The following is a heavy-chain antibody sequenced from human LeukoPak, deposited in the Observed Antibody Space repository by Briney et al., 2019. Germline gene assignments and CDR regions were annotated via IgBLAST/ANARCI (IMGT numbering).Heavy chain of an antibody. CDR3: AKHSSSYYKYYFDY. Sequence: PGGSLRLFCAASGFTFSDYYMSWIRQAPGKGLEWVSYISSSGSTIYYADSVKGRFTISRDNSKNTLYLQMNSLRAEDTAVYYCAKHSSSYYKYYFDYWGQGTLVTVSS. CDR1: GFTFSDYY. CDR2: ISSSGSTI. D-gene: IGHD6-13*01. J-gene: IGHJ4*02. V-gene: IGHV3-11*01.